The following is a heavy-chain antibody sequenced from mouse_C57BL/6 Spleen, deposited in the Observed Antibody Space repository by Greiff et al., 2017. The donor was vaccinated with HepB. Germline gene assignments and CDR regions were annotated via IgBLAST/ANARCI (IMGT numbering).Heavy chain of an antibody. CDR1: GYAFSSSW. D-gene: IGHD3-2*02. J-gene: IGHJ4*01. CDR3: AKAAQATVDY. Sequence: VQLVESGPELVKPGASVKISCKASGYAFSSSWMNWVEQRPGKGLEWIGRIYPGDGDTNYNGKFKGKATLTADNSSSTAYMQLSSLTSEDSAVYFCAKAAQATVDYWGQGTSVTVSS. V-gene: IGHV1-82*01. CDR2: IYPGDGDT.